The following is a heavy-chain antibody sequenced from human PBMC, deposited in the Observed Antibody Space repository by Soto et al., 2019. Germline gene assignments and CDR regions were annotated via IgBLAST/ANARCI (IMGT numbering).Heavy chain of an antibody. CDR3: VSSNIVGSPG. J-gene: IGHJ3*01. D-gene: IGHD3-22*01. Sequence: GSLRLSCAASGFIFSTYWMAWVRQAPGKGLEWVANINQDESEKHYVDSVRGRFTISRDNAKSSLYLQMNSLRAEDTAVYYCVSSNIVGSPGGGQGTMVPVSS. CDR2: INQDESEK. V-gene: IGHV3-7*01. CDR1: GFIFSTYW.